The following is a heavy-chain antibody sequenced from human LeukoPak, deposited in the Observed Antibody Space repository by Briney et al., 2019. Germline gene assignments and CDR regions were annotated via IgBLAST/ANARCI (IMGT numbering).Heavy chain of an antibody. D-gene: IGHD2-8*01. J-gene: IGHJ4*02. CDR3: TSSEVLMVYAQPIDY. Sequence: GGSLRLSCAASGFTFSSYAMSWVRQAPGKGLEWVSAISGSGGSTYYADSVKGRFTISRDNSKNTLYLQMNSLKTEDTAVYYCTSSEVLMVYAQPIDYWGQGTLVTVSS. V-gene: IGHV3-23*01. CDR1: GFTFSSYA. CDR2: ISGSGGST.